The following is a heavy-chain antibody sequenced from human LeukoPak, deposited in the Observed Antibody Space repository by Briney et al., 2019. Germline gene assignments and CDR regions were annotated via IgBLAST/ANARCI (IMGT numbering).Heavy chain of an antibody. CDR1: GFTFNTYA. D-gene: IGHD3-10*01. CDR3: AKGRSEGSGTYYPSFDD. J-gene: IGHJ4*02. V-gene: IGHV3-23*01. CDR2: ISGSGVSK. Sequence: PGGSLRLSCAVSGFTFNTYAMNWVRQVPGKGLEWVSSISGSGVSKYYPDSVRGRFTVSRDSSKNTIYLQMNSLRAEDTGLYYCAKGRSEGSGTYYPSFDDWGQGTLVTVSS.